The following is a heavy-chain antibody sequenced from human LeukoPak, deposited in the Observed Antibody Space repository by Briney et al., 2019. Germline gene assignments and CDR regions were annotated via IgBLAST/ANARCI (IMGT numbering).Heavy chain of an antibody. CDR2: IYYSGST. Sequence: PSETLSLTCTVSGGSLSSYYWSWIRQPPGKGLEWIGYIYYSGSTNYNPSLKSRVTISVDTSKNQFSLKLSSVTAADTAVYYCATQESGSYYDYWGEGTLVSVFS. D-gene: IGHD1-26*01. J-gene: IGHJ4*02. V-gene: IGHV4-59*08. CDR3: ATQESGSYYDY. CDR1: GGSLSSYY.